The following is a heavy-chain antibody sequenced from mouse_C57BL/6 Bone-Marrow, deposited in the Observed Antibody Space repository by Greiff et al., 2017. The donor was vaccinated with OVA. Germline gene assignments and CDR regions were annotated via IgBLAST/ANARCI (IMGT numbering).Heavy chain of an antibody. Sequence: QVQLKESGAELARPGASVKMSCKASGYTFTSYTMHWVKQRPGQGLEWIGYINPSSGYTKYNQKFKDKATLTADKSSSTAYMQLSSLTSEDAAVYYCAREEVWLLVWFAYWGQGTLVTVSA. CDR3: AREEVWLLVWFAY. CDR2: INPSSGYT. V-gene: IGHV1-4*01. D-gene: IGHD2-3*01. CDR1: GYTFTSYT. J-gene: IGHJ3*01.